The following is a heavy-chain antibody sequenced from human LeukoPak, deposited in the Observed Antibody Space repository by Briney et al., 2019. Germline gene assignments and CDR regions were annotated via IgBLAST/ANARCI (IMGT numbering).Heavy chain of an antibody. D-gene: IGHD1-14*01. V-gene: IGHV4-4*07. CDR3: ARQTTRGYYYYMDV. CDR2: IYTSGST. Sequence: PSETLSLTGTVSGGSISSYYWSWIRQPAGQGLDWIGRIYTSGSTNYNPSLKSRVTMSVDTSKNQFSLKLSSVTAADTAVYYCARQTTRGYYYYMDVWGKGTTVTVSS. CDR1: GGSISSYY. J-gene: IGHJ6*03.